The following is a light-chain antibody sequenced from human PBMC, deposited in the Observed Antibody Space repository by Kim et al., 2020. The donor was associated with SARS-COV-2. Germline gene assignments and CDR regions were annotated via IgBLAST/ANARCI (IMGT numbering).Light chain of an antibody. Sequence: GQSVAISXXGTXXDVXSYNYISWXXXHPGKAPKLIXYDVTKRPSGVPDRFSGSKSGNTASLTISGLXXXDEADYYCCSYAGSVVFGGGTKLTVL. CDR2: DVT. J-gene: IGLJ2*01. CDR1: XXDVXSYNY. CDR3: CSYAGSVV. V-gene: IGLV2-11*01.